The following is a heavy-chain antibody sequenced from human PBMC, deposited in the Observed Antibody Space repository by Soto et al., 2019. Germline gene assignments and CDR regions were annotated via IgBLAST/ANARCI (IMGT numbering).Heavy chain of an antibody. CDR3: AASYY. Sequence: QVQLQESGPRLVKPSETLSLTCTVFGGSISHFYWSWIRQSPGKGLEWLGYIYDSGSTSYNPALRSRVTMSMDTSKTQFSLNLSSVTAADTAVYFCAASYY. CDR2: IYDSGST. J-gene: IGHJ6*01. V-gene: IGHV4-59*01. CDR1: GGSISHFY.